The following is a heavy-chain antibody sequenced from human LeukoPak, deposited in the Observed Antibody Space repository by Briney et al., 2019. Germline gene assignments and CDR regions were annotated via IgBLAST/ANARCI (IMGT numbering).Heavy chain of an antibody. J-gene: IGHJ4*02. D-gene: IGHD2-15*01. CDR3: ARDFSRYCSGGSCYSDMGY. CDR2: IIPIFGTA. CDR1: GGTFSSYA. V-gene: IGHV1-69*05. Sequence: SVKVSCKASGGTFSSYAISWVRQARGQGLEWMGGIIPIFGTANYAQKFQGRVTITTDESTSTAYMELSSLRSEDTAVYYCARDFSRYCSGGSCYSDMGYWGQGTLVTVSS.